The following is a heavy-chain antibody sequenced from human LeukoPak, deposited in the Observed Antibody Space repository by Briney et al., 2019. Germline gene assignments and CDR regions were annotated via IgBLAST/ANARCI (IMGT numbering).Heavy chain of an antibody. Sequence: GGSLRLSCAASGFTFVSYGMHWVRQAPGKGLEWVAVIWYDGSNKYYADSVKGRFTISRDNSKNTLYLQMNSLRAEDTAVYYCAKDGDIVVVPAASYYFDYWGQGTLVTVSS. D-gene: IGHD2-2*01. CDR2: IWYDGSNK. V-gene: IGHV3-33*06. CDR3: AKDGDIVVVPAASYYFDY. CDR1: GFTFVSYG. J-gene: IGHJ4*02.